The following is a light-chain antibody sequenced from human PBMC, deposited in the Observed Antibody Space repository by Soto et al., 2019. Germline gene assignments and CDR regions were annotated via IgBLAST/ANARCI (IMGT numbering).Light chain of an antibody. V-gene: IGKV3-15*01. Sequence: EIVMTQSPATLSVSPGERATLSCRASQSVSSNLAWYQQKPGQAPRLLIYGASTRATGIPARFSGSGSGTDFTLTISRLEPEDFAVYYCQHYGTSRVTFGPGTKVDIK. CDR3: QHYGTSRVT. CDR1: QSVSSN. J-gene: IGKJ3*01. CDR2: GAS.